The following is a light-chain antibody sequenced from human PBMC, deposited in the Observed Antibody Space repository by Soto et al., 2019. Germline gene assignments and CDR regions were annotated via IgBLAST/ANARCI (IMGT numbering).Light chain of an antibody. CDR3: QQRRSWQVT. V-gene: IGKV3D-20*02. CDR2: GAS. Sequence: IVLTQSPGTLSLSPGERATLSCRASQSVSSSYLAWYQQKPGQAPRLLIYGASSRATGIPARFSGSGSGTDFTLTISSLEPEDFAVYYCQQRRSWQVTFGQGTRLEIK. CDR1: QSVSSSY. J-gene: IGKJ5*01.